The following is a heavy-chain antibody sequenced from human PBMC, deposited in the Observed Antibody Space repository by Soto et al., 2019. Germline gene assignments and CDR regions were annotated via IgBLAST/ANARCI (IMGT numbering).Heavy chain of an antibody. J-gene: IGHJ4*02. CDR2: INSDGSST. Sequence: EVQLVESGGGLVQPGGSLRLSCAASGFTFSTYWMHWVRQAPGKGLVWVSRINSDGSSTSYADSVKGRFTISRDNAKNTLYLQMNSLRVEDTAVYYCARVKVGGPRDFDYWGQGTLVTVSS. D-gene: IGHD1-26*01. CDR3: ARVKVGGPRDFDY. CDR1: GFTFSTYW. V-gene: IGHV3-74*01.